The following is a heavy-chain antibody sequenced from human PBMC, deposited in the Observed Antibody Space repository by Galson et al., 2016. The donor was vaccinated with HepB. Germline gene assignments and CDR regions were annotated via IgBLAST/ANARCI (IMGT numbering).Heavy chain of an antibody. V-gene: IGHV3-7*01. D-gene: IGHD4-23*01. CDR3: VRDHSVVPTTAYNGFDP. Sequence: SLRLSCAASGFSFSSSWMSWVRQAPGKGLEWVANIKEDGSKEYYVDSVKGRFTVSRDNAKNSLYLQMNSLRAEDTAVYFCVRDHSVVPTTAYNGFDPWGRGTLVTVSS. CDR1: GFSFSSSW. J-gene: IGHJ5*02. CDR2: IKEDGSKE.